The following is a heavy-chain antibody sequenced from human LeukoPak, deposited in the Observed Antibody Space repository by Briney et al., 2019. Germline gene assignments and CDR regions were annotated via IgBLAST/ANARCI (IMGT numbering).Heavy chain of an antibody. Sequence: GGSLRLSCAASGITFSSYAMSWVRQAPGKGLEWVSAISGSGGSTYYADSVKGRFTISRDNSKNTLYPQMNSLRAEDTAVYYCAKDGPYGSGSYNWFDPWGQGTLVTVSS. J-gene: IGHJ5*02. V-gene: IGHV3-23*01. CDR1: GITFSSYA. CDR3: AKDGPYGSGSYNWFDP. CDR2: ISGSGGST. D-gene: IGHD3-10*01.